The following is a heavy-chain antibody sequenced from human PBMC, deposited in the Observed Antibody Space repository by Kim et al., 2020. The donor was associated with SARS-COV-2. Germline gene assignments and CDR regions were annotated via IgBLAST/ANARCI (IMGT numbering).Heavy chain of an antibody. V-gene: IGHV3-15*01. CDR1: GFTFSNAW. Sequence: GGSLRLSCAASGFTFSNAWMSWVRQAPGKGLEWVGRIKSKTDGGTTDYAAPVKGRFTISRDDSKNTLYLQMNSLKTEDTDVYYCTTYYYDSSGYRTRYYYGMDVWGQGTTVTVSS. J-gene: IGHJ6*02. CDR2: IKSKTDGGTT. CDR3: TTYYYDSSGYRTRYYYGMDV. D-gene: IGHD3-22*01.